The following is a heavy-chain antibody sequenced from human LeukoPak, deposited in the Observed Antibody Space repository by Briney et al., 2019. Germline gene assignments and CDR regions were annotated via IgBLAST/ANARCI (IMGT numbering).Heavy chain of an antibody. CDR1: GYTFTGYY. Sequence: ASVKVSCKASGYTFTGYYMHWVRQAPGQGLEWMGWINPNSGGTNYAQKFQGRVTMTRDTSISTAYMELSRLRSDDTAVYYCASGTGIAVAGAEGSSDYWGQGTLVTVSS. V-gene: IGHV1-2*02. J-gene: IGHJ4*02. D-gene: IGHD6-19*01. CDR2: INPNSGGT. CDR3: ASGTGIAVAGAEGSSDY.